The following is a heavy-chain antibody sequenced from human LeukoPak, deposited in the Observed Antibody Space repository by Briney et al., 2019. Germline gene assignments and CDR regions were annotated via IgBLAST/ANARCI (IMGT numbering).Heavy chain of an antibody. V-gene: IGHV3-23*01. CDR3: AELNGRINWFDP. Sequence: GGSLRLSRTASGFTFDSYDMSWVRQAPGKGLEWVATIIAGGRGATYYADSVKGRFTLSRDRSKKTLSLQMNRLRVEDTGIYYCAELNGRINWFDPWGQGTLVTVSS. D-gene: IGHD1-7*01. J-gene: IGHJ5*02. CDR2: IIAGGRGAT. CDR1: GFTFDSYD.